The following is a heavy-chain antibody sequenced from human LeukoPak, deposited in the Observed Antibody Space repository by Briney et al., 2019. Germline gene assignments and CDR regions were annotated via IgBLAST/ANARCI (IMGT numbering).Heavy chain of an antibody. D-gene: IGHD3-10*01. V-gene: IGHV1-46*01. CDR3: ARDKWFGELFRYFDL. CDR2: INPSGGST. J-gene: IGHJ2*01. Sequence: GASVKVSCKASGYTFTSYYMHWVRQAPGQGLEWMGIINPSGGSTSYAQKFQGRVTMTRDTSTSTVYMELSSLRSEDTAAYYCARDKWFGELFRYFDLWGRGTLVTVSS. CDR1: GYTFTSYY.